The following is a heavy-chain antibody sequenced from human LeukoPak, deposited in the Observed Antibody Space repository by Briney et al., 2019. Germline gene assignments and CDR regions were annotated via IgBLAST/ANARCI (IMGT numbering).Heavy chain of an antibody. Sequence: GGSLRLSCSASGFTFSDYSMNWVRRAPGEGLEWLSYISTTSRTTYYADSVKGRFTISRDNAKNSLYLQMNSLRADDTAVYYCARAQYVSSWYFDYWGQGTLVTVSS. CDR2: ISTTSRTT. J-gene: IGHJ4*02. CDR1: GFTFSDYS. CDR3: ARAQYVSSWYFDY. V-gene: IGHV3-48*01. D-gene: IGHD6-13*01.